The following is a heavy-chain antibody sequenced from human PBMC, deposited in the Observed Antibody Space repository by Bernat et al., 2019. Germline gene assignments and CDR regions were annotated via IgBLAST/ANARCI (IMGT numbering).Heavy chain of an antibody. CDR2: INPNSGGT. V-gene: IGHV1-2*06. D-gene: IGHD3-3*01. CDR1: GYSFTNYY. Sequence: QVQLVQSGAEVKKPGASVKVSCKASGYSFTNYYMHWVRQAPGQGLEWMGRINPNSGGTNYAQKFQGRVTMTRDTSISTAYMELSRLRSDDTAVYYCASPSTIFGVGTFDYWGQGTLVTVSS. J-gene: IGHJ4*02. CDR3: ASPSTIFGVGTFDY.